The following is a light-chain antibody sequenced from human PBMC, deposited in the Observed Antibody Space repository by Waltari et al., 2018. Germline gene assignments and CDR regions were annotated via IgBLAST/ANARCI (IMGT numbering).Light chain of an antibody. V-gene: IGKV4-1*01. CDR1: QSVFYSSNNKNY. CDR3: QHDYILPSA. CDR2: WAC. J-gene: IGKJ5*01. Sequence: DIVMTQSPDSLAVSLGERATINCKSSQSVFYSSNNKNYLAWYQQKPGQPPKVLIYWACTRESGVPDRFSVSGSGTDVGCTISSLQAEDVAVYYCQHDYILPSAYGQGARLEI.